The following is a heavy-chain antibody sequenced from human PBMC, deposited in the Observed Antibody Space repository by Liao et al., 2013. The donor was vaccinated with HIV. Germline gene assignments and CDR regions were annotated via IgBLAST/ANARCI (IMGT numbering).Heavy chain of an antibody. CDR1: GGSISSSSYY. CDR2: IYYSGST. Sequence: QLQLQESGPGLVKPSETLSLTCTVSGGSISSSSYYWGWIRQPPGKGLEWIGSIYYSGSTYYNPSLKSRVTISVDTSKNQFSLKLSSVTAADTAVYYCARDSLYYDFWSGYSFDYWGQGTLVTVSS. CDR3: ARDSLYYDFWSGYSFDY. J-gene: IGHJ4*02. D-gene: IGHD3-3*01. V-gene: IGHV4-39*07.